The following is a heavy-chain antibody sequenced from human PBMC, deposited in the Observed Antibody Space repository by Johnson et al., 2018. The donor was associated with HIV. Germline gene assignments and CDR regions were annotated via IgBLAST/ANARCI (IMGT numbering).Heavy chain of an antibody. D-gene: IGHD6-13*01. CDR1: GFTFDDYA. V-gene: IGHV3-9*01. Sequence: VQLVESGGGLVQPGRSLRLSCAASGFTFDDYAMHWVRQAPGKGLEWVSGIHWNGGSTGYADSVKGRFTISRDNTKNSLYLQMNSLRAEDTALYYCARDWAAVGRVGGMDAFDIWGQGTMVTVSS. CDR3: ARDWAAVGRVGGMDAFDI. J-gene: IGHJ3*02. CDR2: IHWNGGST.